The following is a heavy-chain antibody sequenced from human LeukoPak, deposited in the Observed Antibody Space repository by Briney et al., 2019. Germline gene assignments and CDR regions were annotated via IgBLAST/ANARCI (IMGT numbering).Heavy chain of an antibody. D-gene: IGHD1-26*01. J-gene: IGHJ6*03. CDR3: ARDLKGWERYPNSSHYYYYYYYMDV. Sequence: PGGSLRPSCAASGFTVSSNYMSWVRQAPGKGLEWVSVIYSGGSTYYADSVKGRFTISRDNSKNTLYLQMNSLRAEDTAVYYCARDLKGWERYPNSSHYYYYYYYMDVWGKGTTVTISS. CDR2: IYSGGST. V-gene: IGHV3-66*01. CDR1: GFTVSSNY.